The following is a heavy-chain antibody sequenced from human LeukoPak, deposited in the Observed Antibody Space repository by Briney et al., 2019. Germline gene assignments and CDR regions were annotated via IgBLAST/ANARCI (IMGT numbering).Heavy chain of an antibody. V-gene: IGHV4-39*01. CDR1: GGSISSSSYY. CDR3: ARHGSLTRYYYYMDV. Sequence: PSETLSLTCTVSGGSISSSSYYWGWIRQPPGKGLEWIGSIYYSGSTYYNPSLKSRVTISVDTSKNQFSLKLSSVTAADTAVYYCARHGSLTRYYYYMDVWGKGTTVTVSS. CDR2: IYYSGST. J-gene: IGHJ6*03.